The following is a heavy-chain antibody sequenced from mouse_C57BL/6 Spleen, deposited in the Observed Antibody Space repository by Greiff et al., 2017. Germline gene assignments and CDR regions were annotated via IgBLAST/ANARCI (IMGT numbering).Heavy chain of an antibody. Sequence: QVQLQQSGPELVKPGASVKISCKASGYAFSSSWMNWMKQRPGTGLEWIGRIYPGDGDTNYNGKFKGKATRTADKSSSTAYMQLSSLTSEDSAVYFCARYGYEYYFDYWGQGTTLTGAS. J-gene: IGHJ2*01. CDR2: IYPGDGDT. CDR1: GYAFSSSW. CDR3: ARYGYEYYFDY. D-gene: IGHD2-2*01. V-gene: IGHV1-82*01.